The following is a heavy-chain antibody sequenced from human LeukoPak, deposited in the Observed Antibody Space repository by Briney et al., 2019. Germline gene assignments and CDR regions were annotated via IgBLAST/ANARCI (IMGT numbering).Heavy chain of an antibody. J-gene: IGHJ2*01. CDR3: AKDDGPAANWYFDL. Sequence: SETLSLTCSVSGASISGGTYYWGWIRQPPGKGLEWIGSIYYTGSTYDNPSLKSRVTISVDTSKNQFSLKLSSVTAADTAVYYCAKDDGPAANWYFDLWGRGTLVTVSS. CDR1: GASISGGTYY. D-gene: IGHD2-2*01. V-gene: IGHV4-39*02. CDR2: IYYTGST.